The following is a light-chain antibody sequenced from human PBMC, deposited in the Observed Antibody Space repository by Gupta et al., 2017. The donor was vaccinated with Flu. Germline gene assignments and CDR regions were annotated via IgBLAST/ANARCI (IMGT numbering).Light chain of an antibody. V-gene: IGKV3-15*01. J-gene: IGKJ1*01. CDR2: GAS. Sequence: EIVMTQSPATLSVSPGERATLSCRASQSVSSNLAWYQQKPGQTPRLLIYGASNSANGNPDRFSGSGAETEFTLTSSRRQYEDCAVYYMQQDNTLRTFGQGTKVEIK. CDR1: QSVSSN. CDR3: QQDNTLRT.